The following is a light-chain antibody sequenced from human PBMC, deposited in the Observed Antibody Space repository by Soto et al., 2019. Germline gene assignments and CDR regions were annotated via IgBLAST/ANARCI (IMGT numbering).Light chain of an antibody. CDR3: SSYTRTSTVV. V-gene: IGLV2-14*03. Sequence: QSALTQPASVSGSPGQSIAISCTGTSSDVGAYTYVSWYQRHPGKAPKLVIYDVSKRPSGVSYRFSGSKSGNTASLIISGLQAEDEADYYCSSYTRTSTVVFGGGTMLTVL. CDR2: DVS. J-gene: IGLJ2*01. CDR1: SSDVGAYTY.